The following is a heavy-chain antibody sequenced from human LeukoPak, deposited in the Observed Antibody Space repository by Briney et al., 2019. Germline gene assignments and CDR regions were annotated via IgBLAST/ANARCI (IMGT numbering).Heavy chain of an antibody. CDR3: ARGPIYYYDSRGAFDI. CDR2: INPNSGGT. D-gene: IGHD3-22*01. J-gene: IGHJ3*02. V-gene: IGHV1-2*02. Sequence: ASVKVSCKASGYTFTAYYMHWVRQAPGQGLEWMGWINPNSGGTNYAQKFQGRVTMTRDTSISTAYMVLSRLRSDDTAVYYCARGPIYYYDSRGAFDIWGQGTMVTVSS. CDR1: GYTFTAYY.